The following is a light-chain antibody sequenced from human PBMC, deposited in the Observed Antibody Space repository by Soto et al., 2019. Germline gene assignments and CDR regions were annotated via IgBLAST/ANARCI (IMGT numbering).Light chain of an antibody. CDR2: DTS. CDR1: QSISIN. J-gene: IGKJ5*01. V-gene: IGKV3D-15*01. Sequence: IVVTQSPAALSVYPWERAILSCMASQSISINLAWYQQKPGQAPRLLIYDTSTRATGVPARFSGSGSGTDFTLTISSLEPEDFAVYYCQQDNNWPLTLAQGTRLEI. CDR3: QQDNNWPLT.